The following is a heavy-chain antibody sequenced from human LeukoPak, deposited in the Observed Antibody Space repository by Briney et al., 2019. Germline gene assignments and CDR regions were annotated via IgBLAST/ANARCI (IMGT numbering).Heavy chain of an antibody. CDR3: ARAPTVTGYFDY. V-gene: IGHV4-31*03. D-gene: IGHD4-17*01. Sequence: SETLSLTCTVSGGSTSSGGYYWSWIRQHPGKGLEWIGYIYYSGSTYYNPSLRSRVTISVDTSKNQFSLKLSSVTAADTAVYYCARAPTVTGYFDYWGQGTLATVSS. CDR1: GGSTSSGGYY. J-gene: IGHJ4*02. CDR2: IYYSGST.